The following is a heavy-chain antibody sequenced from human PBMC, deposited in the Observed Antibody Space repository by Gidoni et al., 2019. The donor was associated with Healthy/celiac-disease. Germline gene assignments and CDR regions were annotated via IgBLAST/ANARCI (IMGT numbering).Heavy chain of an antibody. D-gene: IGHD3-16*02. CDR1: GFTLRSYS. J-gene: IGHJ4*02. CDR2: ISSSSSYI. CDR3: ARVDYDYIWGSYRPPDY. Sequence: EVQLVESGGGLVKPGGSLRLSCAASGFTLRSYSMNWVRQAPGKGLEWVSSISSSSSYIYYADSVKGRFTISRDNAKNSLYLQMNSLRAEDTAVYYCARVDYDYIWGSYRPPDYWGQGTLVTVSS. V-gene: IGHV3-21*01.